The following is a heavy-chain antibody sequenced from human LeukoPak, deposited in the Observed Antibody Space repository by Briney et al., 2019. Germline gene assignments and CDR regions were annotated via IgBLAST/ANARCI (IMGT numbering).Heavy chain of an antibody. D-gene: IGHD7-27*01. Sequence: PSETLSLTCTVSGGSVTDYYWSWVRQSPGKGLEWIGYIYYTGTSYIPSLKSRVAISADTCKNQFSLKLISVTAADTAVYYCASRKLGNDYWGQGTLVTVSS. CDR1: GGSVTDYY. V-gene: IGHV4-59*02. CDR3: ASRKLGNDY. J-gene: IGHJ4*02. CDR2: IYYTGT.